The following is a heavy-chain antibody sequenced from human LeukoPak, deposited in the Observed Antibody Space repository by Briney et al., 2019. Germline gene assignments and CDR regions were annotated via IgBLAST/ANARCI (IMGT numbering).Heavy chain of an antibody. CDR1: GFTFSSYA. D-gene: IGHD2-2*01. V-gene: IGHV3-23*01. CDR3: AKIHCSSTSCPLYGMDV. J-gene: IGHJ6*02. Sequence: GGSLRLSCAASGFTFSSYAMSWVRQAPGKGLEWVSAFSGSGGSTYYADSVKGRFTISRDNSKNTLYLQMNSLRAEDTAVYYCAKIHCSSTSCPLYGMDVWGQGTTVTVSS. CDR2: FSGSGGST.